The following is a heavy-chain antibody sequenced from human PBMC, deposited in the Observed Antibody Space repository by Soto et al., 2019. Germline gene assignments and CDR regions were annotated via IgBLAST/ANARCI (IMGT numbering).Heavy chain of an antibody. V-gene: IGHV4-30-4*01. D-gene: IGHD5-12*01. CDR3: ARDTYSGYDFGL. J-gene: IGHJ5*02. Sequence: QVQLRESGPGLVKPSQTLSLTCSVSGASVAGGSYSWSWVLQPPGKGLEWIGYIPSRGRPFYNPSLTSRGTISADTSKNQLYLQLTSVTAADTSVYYCARDTYSGYDFGLWGQGTLVTVSS. CDR1: GASVAGGSYS. CDR2: IPSRGRP.